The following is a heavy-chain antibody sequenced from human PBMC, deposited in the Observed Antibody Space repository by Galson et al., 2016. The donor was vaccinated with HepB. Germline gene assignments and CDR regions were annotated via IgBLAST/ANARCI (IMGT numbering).Heavy chain of an antibody. CDR3: ARVIWNYEGYFVH. J-gene: IGHJ4*02. CDR1: GYTFTSYG. D-gene: IGHD1-7*01. Sequence: SVKVSCKASGYTFTSYGVTWVRQAPGQGLEWMGWISAYRPNTNYAQKFQGRVTMTTDTSTSTAYMELRSLRSADTAVYYCARVIWNYEGYFVHWGQGTLVTVSS. CDR2: ISAYRPNT. V-gene: IGHV1-18*01.